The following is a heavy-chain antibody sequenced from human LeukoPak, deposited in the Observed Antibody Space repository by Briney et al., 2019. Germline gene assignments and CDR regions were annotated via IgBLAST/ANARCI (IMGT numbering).Heavy chain of an antibody. CDR2: IYPGDSDT. J-gene: IGHJ3*02. V-gene: IGHV5-51*01. Sequence: GESLKISCKGSGYSFTSYWIGWVRQMPGKGLEWMGIIYPGDSDTRYSPSFQGQVTISADKSISTAYLQWSGLKASDTAMYYCAGTYSSDWNAFDIWGQGTMVTVSS. CDR3: AGTYSSDWNAFDI. D-gene: IGHD6-19*01. CDR1: GYSFTSYW.